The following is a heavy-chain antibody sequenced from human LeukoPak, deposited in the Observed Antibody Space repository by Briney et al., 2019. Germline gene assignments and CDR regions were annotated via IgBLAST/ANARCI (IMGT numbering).Heavy chain of an antibody. CDR2: ISSSSSYI. D-gene: IGHD3-3*01. CDR1: GFTFSSYS. CDR3: ARGTIFGVVMTFDY. Sequence: GRSLRLSCAASGFTFSSYSMNWVRQAPGKGLEWVSSISSSSSYIYYADSVKGRFTISRDNAKNSLYLQMNSLRAEDTAVYYCARGTIFGVVMTFDYWGQGTLVTVSS. V-gene: IGHV3-21*01. J-gene: IGHJ4*02.